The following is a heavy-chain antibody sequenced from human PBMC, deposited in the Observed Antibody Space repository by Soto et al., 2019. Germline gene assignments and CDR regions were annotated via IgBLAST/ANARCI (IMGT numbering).Heavy chain of an antibody. CDR3: ARTTSSGSSAGAFTYGMDV. CDR1: GYSFTNYR. V-gene: IGHV5-51*01. Sequence: PVESLKISCKASGYSFTNYRLARVRQMTGKVLEWMGIIYPHGSDTRYSPSFKGQVTISADKSISTAYLHWSSVKASDTAMYFCARTTSSGSSAGAFTYGMDVSGQGTTVTV. D-gene: IGHD3-10*01. J-gene: IGHJ6*02. CDR2: IYPHGSDT.